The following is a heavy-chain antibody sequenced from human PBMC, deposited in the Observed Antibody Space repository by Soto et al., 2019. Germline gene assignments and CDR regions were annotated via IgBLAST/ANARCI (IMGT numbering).Heavy chain of an antibody. V-gene: IGHV3-53*01. CDR1: AFTVSSTS. D-gene: IGHD3-10*01. CDR2: IFSSGES. Sequence: GGSLRLSCAASAFTVSSTSMSWVRQAPGKGLEWVSIIFSSGESFYADSVKGRFTISRDSSDNTVYLQMNSLKAEDTAVYYCARGGIGMVRTFDHWGQGTLVTVSS. CDR3: ARGGIGMVRTFDH. J-gene: IGHJ4*02.